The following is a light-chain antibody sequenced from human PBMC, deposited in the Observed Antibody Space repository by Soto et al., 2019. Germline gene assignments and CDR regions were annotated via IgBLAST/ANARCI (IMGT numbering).Light chain of an antibody. V-gene: IGKV1-33*01. CDR3: QQYHKVSVT. J-gene: IGKJ5*01. Sequence: DIQMTQSPSSRSASVGDRVTITCQARQDVNNSLNWYQQKPRKAPNLLIYDVSNLGTEVPSRFSGSGSGTDFTFTISRLQPEHIGTYYCQQYHKVSVTFGQGTRLEIK. CDR2: DVS. CDR1: QDVNNS.